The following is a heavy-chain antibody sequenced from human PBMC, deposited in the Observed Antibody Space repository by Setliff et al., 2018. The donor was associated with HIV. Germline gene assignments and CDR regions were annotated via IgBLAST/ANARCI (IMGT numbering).Heavy chain of an antibody. CDR3: VKVSRGTVVRGVILVGYFDY. V-gene: IGHV3-23*01. D-gene: IGHD3-10*02. J-gene: IGHJ4*02. Sequence: GGSLRLSCAASGFTFSDAWMSWVRQAPGKGLEWVSVISSSGGRTYHADSVKGRFTISRDNSKNTLYLQMSSLRVEDTAVYYCVKVSRGTVVRGVILVGYFDYWGQGTLVTVSS. CDR2: ISSSGGRT. CDR1: GFTFSDAW.